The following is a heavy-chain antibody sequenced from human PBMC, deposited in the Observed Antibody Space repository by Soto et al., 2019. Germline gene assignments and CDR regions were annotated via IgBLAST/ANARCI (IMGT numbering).Heavy chain of an antibody. Sequence: SATLSLTCAVSGVSIISGGYSWILIRQPPGKGLEWIGYIYHSGSTYYNPSLKSRLTMSVDRAKNQFSLKLSSVTAADTAVYYCASRISRLAPWGQGTLVPVYS. CDR1: GVSIISGGYS. J-gene: IGHJ5*02. D-gene: IGHD2-15*01. CDR3: ASRISRLAP. CDR2: IYHSGST. V-gene: IGHV4-30-2*01.